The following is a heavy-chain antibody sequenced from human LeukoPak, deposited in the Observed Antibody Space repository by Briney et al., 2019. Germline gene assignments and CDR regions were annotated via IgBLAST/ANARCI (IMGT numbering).Heavy chain of an antibody. CDR3: ATGAVTSTSLDY. D-gene: IGHD2/OR15-2a*01. J-gene: IGHJ4*02. CDR2: IYYGGNT. Sequence: SETLSLTCIVSGGSISSSSYYWGWIRQPPGKGLEWIGSIYYGGNTYYNPSLKSRVTISADTSKNQFSLNLSSVTAADTAMYYCATGAVTSTSLDYWGQGTLVTVSS. CDR1: GGSISSSSYY. V-gene: IGHV4-39*07.